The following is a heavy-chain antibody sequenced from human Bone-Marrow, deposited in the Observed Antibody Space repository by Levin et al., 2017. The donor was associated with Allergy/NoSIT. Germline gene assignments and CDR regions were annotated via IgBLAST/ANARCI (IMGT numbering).Heavy chain of an antibody. CDR3: ARRRVAGTGNGFDV. V-gene: IGHV5-10-1*01. Sequence: GESLKISCKTSGYSFTNYWISWVRQMPGKGLEWMGKIDPSDSYTRYGPTFEGHVSMSADKSITTAYLQWRRLRASDTAMYYCARRRVAGTGNGFDVWGQGTMIIVSS. D-gene: IGHD6-19*01. CDR2: IDPSDSYT. J-gene: IGHJ3*01. CDR1: GYSFTNYW.